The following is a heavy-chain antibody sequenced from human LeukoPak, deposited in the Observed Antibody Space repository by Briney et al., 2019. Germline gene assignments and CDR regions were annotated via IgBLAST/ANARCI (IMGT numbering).Heavy chain of an antibody. Sequence: ASVKVSCKASGGTFSSYAISWVRQAPGQGLEWMGGIIPIFGTANYAQKFQGRVTITADESTSTAYMELSSLRSEDTAVYYCARVETVAVYYYYRMDVWGKGTTVTVSS. CDR2: IIPIFGTA. D-gene: IGHD6-19*01. CDR1: GGTFSSYA. V-gene: IGHV1-69*13. J-gene: IGHJ6*04. CDR3: ARVETVAVYYYYRMDV.